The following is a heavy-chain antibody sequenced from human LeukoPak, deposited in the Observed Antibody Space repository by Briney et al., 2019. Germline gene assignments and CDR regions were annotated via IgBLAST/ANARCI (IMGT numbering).Heavy chain of an antibody. V-gene: IGHV3-20*04. CDR3: AGGYSSSWYTFDP. D-gene: IGHD6-13*01. CDR2: INWNGGST. J-gene: IGHJ5*02. Sequence: GGSLRLSCAASGFIFDDYGMSWVRQAPGKGLEWVSGINWNGGSTGYTDSVKGRFTISRDNAKRSVYLQMNSLRAKDTAVYYCAGGYSSSWYTFDPWGQGTLVTVSS. CDR1: GFIFDDYG.